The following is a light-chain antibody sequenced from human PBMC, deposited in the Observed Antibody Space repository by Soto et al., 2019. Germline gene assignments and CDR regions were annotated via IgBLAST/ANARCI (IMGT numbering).Light chain of an antibody. Sequence: QMTQSPSDLSASVGDRVTSTCRASQSISSHLHWYQCKKERAPKXXIYVASTLQSGVSSRFSGSGSGTDFTLTIGSLQPEDFATYYCQQSYNFPITFGQGTRLEI. J-gene: IGKJ5*01. CDR2: VAS. V-gene: IGKV1-39*01. CDR1: QSISSH. CDR3: QQSYNFPIT.